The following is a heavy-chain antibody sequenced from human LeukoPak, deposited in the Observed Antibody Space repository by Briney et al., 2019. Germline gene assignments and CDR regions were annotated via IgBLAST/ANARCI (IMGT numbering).Heavy chain of an antibody. CDR2: ISSSSSYI. D-gene: IGHD3-22*01. CDR1: GFTFSSYS. CDR3: ARAQAYYDSSGSPTNHFDY. Sequence: PGGSLRLSCAASGFTFSSYSMNWVRQAPGKGLECVSSISSSSSYIYYADSVKGRFTISRDNAKNSLYLQMNSLRAEDTAAYYCARAQAYYDSSGSPTNHFDYWGQGTLVTVSS. V-gene: IGHV3-21*01. J-gene: IGHJ4*02.